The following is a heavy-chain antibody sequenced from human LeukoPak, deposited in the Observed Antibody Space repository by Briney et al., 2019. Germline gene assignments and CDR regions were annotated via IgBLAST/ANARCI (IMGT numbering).Heavy chain of an antibody. CDR2: INHRGST. D-gene: IGHD2-8*01. Sequence: PSETLSLTCAVYGGSFSGYYWSWVRQPPGKGLEWIGEINHRGSTNYNPSLKSRVTISVDTSKNQFSLKLSSVTAADTAVYYCAAERSGVSYWGQGTLVTVSS. CDR3: AAERSGVSY. J-gene: IGHJ4*02. V-gene: IGHV4-34*01. CDR1: GGSFSGYY.